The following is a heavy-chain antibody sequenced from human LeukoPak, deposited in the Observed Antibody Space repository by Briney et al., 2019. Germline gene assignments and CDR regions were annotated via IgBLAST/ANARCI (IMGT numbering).Heavy chain of an antibody. CDR2: IYHSGST. V-gene: IGHV4-38-2*01. CDR1: GYSISSGNY. J-gene: IGHJ5*02. CDR3: ATGVATIDRNWFDP. Sequence: SETLSLTCSVSGYSISSGNYWGWIRLPPGKGLQWIGSIYHSGSTYYNPSLKSRVTISVDTSKNQFSLKLSSVTAADTAVYYCATGVATIDRNWFDPWGQGTLVTVSS. D-gene: IGHD5-12*01.